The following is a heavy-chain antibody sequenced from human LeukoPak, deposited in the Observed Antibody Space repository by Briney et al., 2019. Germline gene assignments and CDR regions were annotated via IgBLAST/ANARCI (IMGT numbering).Heavy chain of an antibody. Sequence: SVKVSCKASGGTFSSYAISWVRQAPGQGLEWMGGIIPIFGTANYAQKFQGRVTITADESTSTAYMELSSLRSDDTAVYYCARTDSQLPVFCDYWGQGTLVTVSS. V-gene: IGHV1-69*13. CDR1: GGTFSSYA. J-gene: IGHJ4*02. CDR2: IIPIFGTA. CDR3: ARTDSQLPVFCDY. D-gene: IGHD2-2*01.